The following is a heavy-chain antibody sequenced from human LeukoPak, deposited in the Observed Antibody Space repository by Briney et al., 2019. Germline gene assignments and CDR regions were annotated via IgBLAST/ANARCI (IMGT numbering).Heavy chain of an antibody. Sequence: SETLSLTCTVAGGSISSYYWSWVRQPPGKGLEWIGYIYYSGSTNYNPSLKSRVTISVDTSKNQFSLKLSSVTAADTAVYYCARGHYDFWSGYLFDYWGQGTLVTVSS. V-gene: IGHV4-59*12. CDR3: ARGHYDFWSGYLFDY. CDR2: IYYSGST. J-gene: IGHJ4*02. CDR1: GGSISSYY. D-gene: IGHD3-3*01.